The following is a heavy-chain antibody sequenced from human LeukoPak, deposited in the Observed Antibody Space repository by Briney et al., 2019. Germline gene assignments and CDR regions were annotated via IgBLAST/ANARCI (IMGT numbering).Heavy chain of an antibody. CDR2: INHSGST. CDR1: GGSFSGSY. V-gene: IGHV4-34*01. D-gene: IGHD2-2*01. CDR3: ARGRYCSSTSCYGGYYYYYYGMDV. Sequence: PETLSLTCADHGGSFSGSYWSWVRQPPGEGLEWIGEINHSGSTKYNPSLKSRVTISVDTSKNQFSLKLSSVTAADTAVYYCARGRYCSSTSCYGGYYYYYYGMDVWGKGTTVTVSS. J-gene: IGHJ6*04.